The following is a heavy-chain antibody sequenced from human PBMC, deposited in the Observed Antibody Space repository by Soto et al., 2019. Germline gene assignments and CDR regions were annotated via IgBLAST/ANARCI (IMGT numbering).Heavy chain of an antibody. Sequence: QLQLQESGPGLVKPSETLSLTCTVSGGSISSSSYYWGWIRQPPGKGLEWIGSIYYSGSHHYDPYLKRRVTIPVDTSKNQSAMMLRSVPAADTAVYYCASMRLSIAVAAPGTWFDPWGQGTLVTVSS. CDR3: ASMRLSIAVAAPGTWFDP. CDR2: IYYSGSH. J-gene: IGHJ5*02. CDR1: GGSISSSSYY. D-gene: IGHD6-19*01. V-gene: IGHV4-39*01.